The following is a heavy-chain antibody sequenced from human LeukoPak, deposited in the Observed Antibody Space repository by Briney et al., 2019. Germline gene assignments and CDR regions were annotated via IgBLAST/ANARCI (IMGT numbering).Heavy chain of an antibody. CDR3: AKDRLFWSGSGEDLIDY. J-gene: IGHJ4*02. V-gene: IGHV3-30*18. Sequence: PGGSLRLSCAASGFTFSSYGMHWVRQAPGKGLEWVAVISYDGSNKYYADSVKGRFTISRDNSKNTLYLQMNSLRAEDTAVYYCAKDRLFWSGSGEDLIDYWGQGTLVTVSS. D-gene: IGHD3-3*01. CDR2: ISYDGSNK. CDR1: GFTFSSYG.